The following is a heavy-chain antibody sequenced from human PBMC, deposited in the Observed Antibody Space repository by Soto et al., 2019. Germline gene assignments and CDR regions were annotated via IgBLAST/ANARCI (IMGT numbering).Heavy chain of an antibody. J-gene: IGHJ3*02. Sequence: QVQLQQWGAGLLKPSETLSLTCAVYGGSFSGYYWSWIRQPPGKGLEWIGEINHSGSTNYNPSLKSRSTISVDTSKYHFSRKLSSVTAADTAVYYCARHRMMRPSSCAFDIWGRGTMVTVSS. CDR3: ARHRMMRPSSCAFDI. CDR2: INHSGST. D-gene: IGHD3-10*01. CDR1: GGSFSGYY. V-gene: IGHV4-34*01.